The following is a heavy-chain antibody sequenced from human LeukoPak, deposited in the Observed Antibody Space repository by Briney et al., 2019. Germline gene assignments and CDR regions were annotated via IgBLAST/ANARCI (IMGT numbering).Heavy chain of an antibody. D-gene: IGHD3-16*01. J-gene: IGHJ4*02. CDR1: GFTFSSYA. CDR2: ISYDGSNK. CDR3: ARAPGVWVPVDY. Sequence: GRSLRLSCAASGFTFSSYAMHWVRQAPGKGLEWVAVISYDGSNKYYADSVKGRFTISRDNSKNTLYLQMNSLRAEDTAVCYCARAPGVWVPVDYWGQGTLVTVSS. V-gene: IGHV3-30-3*01.